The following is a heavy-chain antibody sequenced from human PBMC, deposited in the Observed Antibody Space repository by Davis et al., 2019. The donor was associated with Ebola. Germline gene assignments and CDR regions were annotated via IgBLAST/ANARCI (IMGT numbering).Heavy chain of an antibody. CDR2: INPSGGST. V-gene: IGHV1-46*01. J-gene: IGHJ3*02. CDR1: GYTFTSYG. D-gene: IGHD2-21*02. Sequence: SVTVSCKASGYTFTSYGISWVRQAPGQGLEWMGIINPSGGSTSYAQKFQGRVTMTRDTSTSTVYMELSSLRSEDTAVYYCARGNHIVVVTARGAFDIWGQGTMVTVSS. CDR3: ARGNHIVVVTARGAFDI.